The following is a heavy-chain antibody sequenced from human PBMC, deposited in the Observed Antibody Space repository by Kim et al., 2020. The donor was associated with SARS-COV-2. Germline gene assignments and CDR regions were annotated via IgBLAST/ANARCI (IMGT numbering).Heavy chain of an antibody. J-gene: IGHJ6*02. D-gene: IGHD6-13*01. CDR3: ARHVWSSSWSLGYYYGMDV. CDR1: GGSISSYY. Sequence: SETLSLTCTVSGGSISSYYWSWIRQPPGKGLEWIGYIYYSGSTNYNPSLKSRVTISVDTSKNQFSLKLSSVTAADTAVYYCARHVWSSSWSLGYYYGMDVWGQGTTVTVSS. V-gene: IGHV4-59*08. CDR2: IYYSGST.